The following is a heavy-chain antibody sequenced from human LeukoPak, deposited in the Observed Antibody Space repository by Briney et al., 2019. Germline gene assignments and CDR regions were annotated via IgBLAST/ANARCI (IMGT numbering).Heavy chain of an antibody. Sequence: PGGSLRLSCAASGFTFSSYAMHWVRQAPGKGLEWVAVISYDGSNKYYADSVKGRFTISRDNSKNTLYLQMNSLRAEDTAVYYCAKDGPRFLTPGDALGGMDVWGQGTTVTVSS. J-gene: IGHJ6*02. CDR2: ISYDGSNK. CDR3: AKDGPRFLTPGDALGGMDV. D-gene: IGHD3-16*01. CDR1: GFTFSSYA. V-gene: IGHV3-30*04.